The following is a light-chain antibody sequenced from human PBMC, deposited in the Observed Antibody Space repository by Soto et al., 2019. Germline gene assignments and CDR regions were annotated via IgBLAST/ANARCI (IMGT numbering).Light chain of an antibody. J-gene: IGKJ1*01. Sequence: EIVMTQSPATLSVPPGERATLSCRASQSVNSNLAWYHHKPGQAPRLLIYGASTRATGIPARFSGSGSGTAFTLTISSLQSEDFAVYYWQQYNNWLTWTFGQGTKVEVK. CDR1: QSVNSN. CDR2: GAS. CDR3: QQYNNWLTWT. V-gene: IGKV3-15*01.